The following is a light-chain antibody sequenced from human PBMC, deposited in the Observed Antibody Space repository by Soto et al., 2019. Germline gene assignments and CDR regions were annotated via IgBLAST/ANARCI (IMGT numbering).Light chain of an antibody. CDR2: KAS. CDR1: HSISNW. V-gene: IGKV1-5*03. CDR3: QQYSSWPLT. J-gene: IGKJ4*01. Sequence: DIQMTQSPSTLSASVGDRVTITCRASHSISNWLAWYQQNPGKAPKLLIYKASSLKSGVPSRFSGSGSGTEFTLTISSLQPDDFATYYCQQYSSWPLTFGGGTKVEIK.